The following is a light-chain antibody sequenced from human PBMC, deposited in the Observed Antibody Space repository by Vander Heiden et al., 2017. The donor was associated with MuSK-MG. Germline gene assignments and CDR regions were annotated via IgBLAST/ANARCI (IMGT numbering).Light chain of an antibody. CDR3: QQDYILLQ. J-gene: IGKJ4*01. V-gene: IGKV1-33*01. CDR2: DAS. CDR1: QDISNF. Sequence: DIQMTQSPSSLSASVGDRVTITCQARQDISNFLNWYQQKPGKAPKLLISDASNLEIGVPYRFSGSGSGKDFTFTSSSLQHEDIAKYYCQQDYILLQFGGGTKVEIK.